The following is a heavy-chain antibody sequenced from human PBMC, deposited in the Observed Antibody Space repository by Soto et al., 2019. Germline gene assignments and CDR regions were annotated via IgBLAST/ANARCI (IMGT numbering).Heavy chain of an antibody. CDR2: IYYLGST. D-gene: IGHD3-10*01. V-gene: IGHV4-59*01. J-gene: IGHJ4*02. CDR3: ARDGYDGSGSPYPAY. Sequence: SETLSLTCSVPGGSMSEYFWSWIRQSPGKGLEWIGYIYYLGSTDYNPSLKSRVTISVDTSKRQFSLRLTSVTAADTAVYYCARDGYDGSGSPYPAYWGPGTQVTVSS. CDR1: GGSMSEYF.